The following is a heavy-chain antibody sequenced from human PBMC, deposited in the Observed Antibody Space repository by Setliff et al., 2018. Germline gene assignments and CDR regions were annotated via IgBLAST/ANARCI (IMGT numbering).Heavy chain of an antibody. D-gene: IGHD3-3*01. J-gene: IGHJ4*02. V-gene: IGHV4-59*11. CDR2: IFYIGST. Sequence: PSETLSLTCIVSGGSISSHYWSWIRQPPGKGLEWIGYIFYIGSTNYNPSLKSRVTISVDRSKNQFSLKLSSVTAADTAVYYCARGISFHLEWLLWGQGTLVTVSS. CDR1: GGSISSHY. CDR3: ARGISFHLEWLL.